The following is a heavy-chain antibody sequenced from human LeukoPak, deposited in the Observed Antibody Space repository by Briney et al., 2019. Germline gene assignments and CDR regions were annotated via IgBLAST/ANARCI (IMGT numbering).Heavy chain of an antibody. J-gene: IGHJ4*02. D-gene: IGHD1-14*01. V-gene: IGHV4-38-2*02. Sequence: SETLSLTCTVSAYSISSGYYWGWIRQPPGKGLEWIGNVFHSGSTYYNPSLKSRVTISINTSKNQFSLKLNSVTAADTAVYYCARDSWPEVFRFDYWGQGTLVTVSS. CDR1: AYSISSGYY. CDR2: VFHSGST. CDR3: ARDSWPEVFRFDY.